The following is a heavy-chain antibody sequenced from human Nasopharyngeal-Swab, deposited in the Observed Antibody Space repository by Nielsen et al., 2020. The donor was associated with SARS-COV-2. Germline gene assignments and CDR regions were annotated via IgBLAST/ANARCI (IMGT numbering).Heavy chain of an antibody. D-gene: IGHD2-2*01. Sequence: WIRQPPGKGPEWIGEVSHGGGTNYNPSLKSRVTISVATSKNQFSLKLSSVTAADTAVYYCARGGAGVVPPPVRGLGPYYSYYYMDVWGKGTTVTVSS. V-gene: IGHV4-34*01. J-gene: IGHJ6*03. CDR3: ARGGAGVVPPPVRGLGPYYSYYYMDV. CDR2: VSHGGGT.